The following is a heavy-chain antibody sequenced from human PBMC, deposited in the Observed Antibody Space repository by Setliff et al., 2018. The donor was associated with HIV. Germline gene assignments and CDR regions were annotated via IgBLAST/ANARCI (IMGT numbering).Heavy chain of an antibody. V-gene: IGHV4-59*01. Sequence: SETLSLTCTVSGGSISSFYWTWIRQPPGKGLEWIGYIYYSGSTNYNPSLKSRLTISVDTSKNQVSLKLSSVTAADTAVYYCARGINFACVGFDIWGQGTVVTVSS. CDR3: ARGINFACVGFDI. CDR2: IYYSGST. J-gene: IGHJ3*02. D-gene: IGHD3-9*01. CDR1: GGSISSFY.